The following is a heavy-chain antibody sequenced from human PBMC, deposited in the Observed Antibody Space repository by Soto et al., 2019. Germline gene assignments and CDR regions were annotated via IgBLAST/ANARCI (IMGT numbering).Heavy chain of an antibody. CDR3: AREPVAVIWFGP. CDR1: VYTFTSSC. J-gene: IGHJ5*02. Sequence: QVQLVQSGAEVKKPGASVKVSCKASVYTFTSSCISWVRQAPGQGLEWMGWINSYNGNTNYAQKLQGRVTMTTDTSTSTAYMELRSLRSDDTAVYYCAREPVAVIWFGPWGQGTLVTGSS. CDR2: INSYNGNT. V-gene: IGHV1-18*01. D-gene: IGHD6-19*01.